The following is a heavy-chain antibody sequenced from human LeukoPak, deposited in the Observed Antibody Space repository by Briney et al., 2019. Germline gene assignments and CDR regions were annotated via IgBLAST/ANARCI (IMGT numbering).Heavy chain of an antibody. V-gene: IGHV3-64*01. Sequence: GGSLRLSCAASGFMFSNYDMHWVRQAPGKGLEYVSHISTNGGSTYYAISVKGRFTISRDNSKNTLSLQMESLRAEDTAVYYCAGRAAATADRYFDYWGQGTLVTVSS. J-gene: IGHJ4*02. CDR2: ISTNGGST. CDR3: AGRAAATADRYFDY. CDR1: GFMFSNYD. D-gene: IGHD6-25*01.